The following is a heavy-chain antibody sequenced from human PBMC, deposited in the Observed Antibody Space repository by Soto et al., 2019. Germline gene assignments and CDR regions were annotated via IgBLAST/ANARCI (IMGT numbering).Heavy chain of an antibody. D-gene: IGHD3-10*01. CDR2: ISPMFGAA. J-gene: IGHJ4*02. CDR1: GGTFNTYA. CDR3: AREVQVHTPAFVY. Sequence: QVQLVQSGAEMQKPGSSVKVSCQSSGGTFNTYAMNWVRQAPGQGPEWMGDISPMFGAANYAPKFQGRVTSTADESTRTSYMQLSSLTSEDTALYFCAREVQVHTPAFVYWGQGTLVTVSS. V-gene: IGHV1-69*19.